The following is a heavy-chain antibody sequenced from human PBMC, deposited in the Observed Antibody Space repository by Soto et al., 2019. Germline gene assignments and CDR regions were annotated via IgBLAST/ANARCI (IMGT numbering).Heavy chain of an antibody. Sequence: QVQLVQSGAEVKKPGSSVKVSCKASGGTFSSYAISWVRQAPGQGLEWMGGIIPISGTANYAQKFQGRVTITADESTSTAYMVLSSLRSEDTAVDYCARSQGSSTSLEIYYYYYYGMDVWGQGTTVTVSS. CDR2: IIPISGTA. D-gene: IGHD2-2*01. CDR1: GGTFSSYA. CDR3: ARSQGSSTSLEIYYYYYYGMDV. J-gene: IGHJ6*02. V-gene: IGHV1-69*01.